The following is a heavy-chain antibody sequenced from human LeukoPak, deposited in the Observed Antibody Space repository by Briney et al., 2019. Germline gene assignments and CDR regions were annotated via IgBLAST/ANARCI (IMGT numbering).Heavy chain of an antibody. CDR2: INPNSGGT. J-gene: IGHJ6*03. V-gene: IGHV1-2*02. CDR1: GSTLTGYY. Sequence: ASVKVSCKASGSTLTGYYMHWVRQAPGQGLEWMGWINPNSGGTNYAQKFQGRVTMTRDTSINTAYMELSRLRSDDSAVFYCASSVGYYYSYMDVWGKGTTVTVSS. D-gene: IGHD3-10*01. CDR3: ASSVGYYYSYMDV.